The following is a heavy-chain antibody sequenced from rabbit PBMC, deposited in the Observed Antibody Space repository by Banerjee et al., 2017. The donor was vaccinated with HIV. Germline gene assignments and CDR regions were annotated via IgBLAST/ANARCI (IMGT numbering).Heavy chain of an antibody. Sequence: QEQLEESGGDLVKPEGSLTLTCTASGFSFSSSYWICWVRQAPGKGLEWIACIYAGSSGNTYYASWAKGRFTISKTSSTTVTLQMTSLTAADTATYFCARSYTNTIEFNLWGQGTLVTVS. CDR3: ARSYTNTIEFNL. CDR2: IYAGSSGNT. V-gene: IGHV1S45*01. D-gene: IGHD1-1*01. CDR1: GFSFSSSYW. J-gene: IGHJ4*01.